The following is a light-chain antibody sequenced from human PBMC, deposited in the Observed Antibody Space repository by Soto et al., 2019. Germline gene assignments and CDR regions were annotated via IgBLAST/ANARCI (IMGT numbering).Light chain of an antibody. Sequence: EIVMPQSPGTLSVSPGERATLSCRASQSVSSNLAWYQQKPGQAPRLLIYDASNRATGIPARFSGSGSGTDFTLTISSLEPEDFAIYYCQRRYNWPPLTFGQGTRLEI. CDR2: DAS. V-gene: IGKV3-11*01. J-gene: IGKJ5*01. CDR1: QSVSSN. CDR3: QRRYNWPPLT.